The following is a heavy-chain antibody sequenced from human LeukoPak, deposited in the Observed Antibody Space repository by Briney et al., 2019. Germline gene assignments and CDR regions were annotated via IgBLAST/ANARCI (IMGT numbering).Heavy chain of an antibody. CDR1: GYTFTTYS. J-gene: IGHJ4*02. Sequence: ASVKVSCKASGYTFTTYSAHWVRQGPGQGLEWMGIINPNSGSTRHAQKFQGRVIMTRDTSASTLYMELSSLRSEDTAVYYCVREPDFLRYLFDYWGQGTLVTVSS. CDR3: VREPDFLRYLFDY. V-gene: IGHV1-46*01. CDR2: INPNSGST. D-gene: IGHD3-9*01.